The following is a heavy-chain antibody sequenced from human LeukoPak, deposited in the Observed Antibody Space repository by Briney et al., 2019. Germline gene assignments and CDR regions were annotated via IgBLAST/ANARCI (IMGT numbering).Heavy chain of an antibody. CDR1: GYTFTSYD. V-gene: IGHV1-8*01. CDR3: ARGLLTGYYYWFDP. J-gene: IGHJ5*02. D-gene: IGHD3-9*01. CDR2: MNPNSGNT. Sequence: APVKVSCKASGYTFTSYDINWVRQATGQGLEWMGWMNPNSGNTGYAQKFQGRVTMTRNTSISTAYMELSSLRSEDTAVYYCARGLLTGYYYWFDPWGQGTLVTVSS.